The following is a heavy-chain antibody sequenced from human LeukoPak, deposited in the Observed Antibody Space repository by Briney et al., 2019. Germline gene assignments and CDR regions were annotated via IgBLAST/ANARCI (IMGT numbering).Heavy chain of an antibody. CDR2: IKEDGTEK. D-gene: IGHD1-26*01. J-gene: IGHJ3*02. Sequence: GGSLRLSCAASGFTFSDFWMSWVRQAPGKGLEWVANIKEDGTEKYYVDSARGRLTISRDNAKNSLFLQMNSLRPEDTAVYYCARDPSGNDAFDIWGQGTKVTVSS. CDR1: GFTFSDFW. CDR3: ARDPSGNDAFDI. V-gene: IGHV3-7*05.